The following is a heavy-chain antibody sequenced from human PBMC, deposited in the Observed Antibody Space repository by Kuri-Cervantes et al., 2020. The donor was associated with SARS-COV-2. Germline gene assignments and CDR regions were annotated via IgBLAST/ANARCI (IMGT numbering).Heavy chain of an antibody. CDR1: GYTFTGYY. CDR2: FDPEDGET. Sequence: ASVKVSCKASGYTFTGYYMHWVRQAPGQGLEWMGGFDPEDGETIYAQKFQGRVTITADESTSTAYMELSSLRSEDTAVYYCAYPGQYDFWSGTSFDYWGQGTLVTVSS. D-gene: IGHD3-3*01. J-gene: IGHJ4*02. CDR3: AYPGQYDFWSGTSFDY. V-gene: IGHV1-24*01.